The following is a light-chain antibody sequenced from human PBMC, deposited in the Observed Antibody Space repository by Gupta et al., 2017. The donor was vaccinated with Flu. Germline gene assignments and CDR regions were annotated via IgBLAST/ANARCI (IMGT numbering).Light chain of an antibody. CDR3: QQYGSSPT. Sequence: DIVFTQSPGTLSLSPGERATLSCRASQSVSSSYLAWYQQKPGQAPRLLIYGASSRATGIPDRFSGSGSGTDFTLTISRLEPEDFAVYYCQQYGSSPTFGQGTRLEIK. CDR2: GAS. J-gene: IGKJ5*01. V-gene: IGKV3-20*01. CDR1: QSVSSSY.